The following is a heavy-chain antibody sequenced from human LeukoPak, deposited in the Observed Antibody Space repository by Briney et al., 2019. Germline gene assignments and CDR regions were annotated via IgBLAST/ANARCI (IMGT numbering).Heavy chain of an antibody. D-gene: IGHD6-19*01. CDR3: AKSSAVRGIAVEGY. Sequence: GRSLRLSCAASGFIFSSYDMHWVRQAPGKGLEWVAVISYDGSNKHYADSVKGRFTISRDNSKNTLYLQMNSLRAEDTAVYYCAKSSAVRGIAVEGYWGQGTLVTVSS. CDR1: GFIFSSYD. CDR2: ISYDGSNK. V-gene: IGHV3-30-3*02. J-gene: IGHJ4*02.